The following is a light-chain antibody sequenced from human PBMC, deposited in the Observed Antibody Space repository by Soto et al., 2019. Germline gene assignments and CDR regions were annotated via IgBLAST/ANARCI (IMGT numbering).Light chain of an antibody. CDR1: SGHSNYA. CDR3: QTWGSGIVV. Sequence: QPVLTQSPSASASLGASVKLTCTLSSGHSNYAIAWHQQQSEKGPRYLMKLNSDGSHSKGDGIPDRFSGSSSGAERYLTISSLQSEDEADYYCQTWGSGIVVFGGETKLTVL. J-gene: IGLJ2*01. CDR2: LNSDGSH. V-gene: IGLV4-69*01.